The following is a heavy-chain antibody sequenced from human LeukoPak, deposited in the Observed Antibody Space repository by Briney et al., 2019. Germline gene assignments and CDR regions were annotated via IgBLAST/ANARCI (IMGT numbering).Heavy chain of an antibody. CDR1: GYTFTSYY. Sequence: ASVKVSCKASGYTFTSYYIHWVRQAPGQGLEWMGIINPSGGSTSYAQKFQGRVTMTRDMSTSTVYMELSSLRSDDTAVYYCARGGTGYSSGWLRAFDIWGQGTMVTVSS. J-gene: IGHJ3*02. CDR2: INPSGGST. D-gene: IGHD6-19*01. V-gene: IGHV1-46*01. CDR3: ARGGTGYSSGWLRAFDI.